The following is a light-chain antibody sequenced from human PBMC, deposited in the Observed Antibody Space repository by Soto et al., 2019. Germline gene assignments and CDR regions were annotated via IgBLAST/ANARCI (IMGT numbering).Light chain of an antibody. Sequence: DIQFTQSPSFLSASVGDRVTITCRASQGINSHLAWYQQGKGKPPKLLIYAASTLQSGVPSRFRGSASGTEFTLPISRLQPEDFETYYCQQVSGYPLNFGGGTKVDIK. CDR2: AAS. V-gene: IGKV1-9*01. J-gene: IGKJ4*01. CDR3: QQVSGYPLN. CDR1: QGINSH.